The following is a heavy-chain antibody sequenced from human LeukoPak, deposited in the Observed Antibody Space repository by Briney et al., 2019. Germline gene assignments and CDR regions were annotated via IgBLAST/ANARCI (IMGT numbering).Heavy chain of an antibody. D-gene: IGHD3-9*01. Sequence: GGSLRLSRAASGFTFSSYSMNWVRQAPGKGLEWVSSISSSSSYIYYADSVKGRFTISRDNAKNSLYLQMNSLRAEDTAVYYCARDRYYDILTGYPVHFDYWGQGTLVTVSS. CDR3: ARDRYYDILTGYPVHFDY. CDR2: ISSSSSYI. J-gene: IGHJ4*02. V-gene: IGHV3-21*01. CDR1: GFTFSSYS.